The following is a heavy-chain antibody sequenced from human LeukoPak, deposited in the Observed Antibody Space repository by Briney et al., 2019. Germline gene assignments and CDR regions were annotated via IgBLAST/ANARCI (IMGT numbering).Heavy chain of an antibody. V-gene: IGHV3-21*01. Sequence: PGGSLRLSCAASGFTFSSYSMNWVRQAPGKGLEWVSAISHSGDRTYYADSVKGRFTISRDNAKNSLYLQMNSLRAEDTAVYYCARTPGYCSSTSCYYYFDYWGQGTLVTVSS. CDR2: ISHSGDRT. CDR1: GFTFSSYS. CDR3: ARTPGYCSSTSCYYYFDY. D-gene: IGHD2-2*01. J-gene: IGHJ4*02.